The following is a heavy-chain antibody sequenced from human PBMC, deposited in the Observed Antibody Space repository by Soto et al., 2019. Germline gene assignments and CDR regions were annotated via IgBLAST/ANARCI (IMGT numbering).Heavy chain of an antibody. Sequence: GGSLRLSCAASGFTFSSYGMHWVRQAPGKGLVWVSRINSDGSSTSYADSVKGRFTISRDNAKNTLYLQMNSLRAEDTAVYYCARVSHSGYDYYYYGMDVWGQGTTVTVSS. CDR2: INSDGSST. D-gene: IGHD5-12*01. V-gene: IGHV3-74*01. CDR1: GFTFSSYG. J-gene: IGHJ6*02. CDR3: ARVSHSGYDYYYYGMDV.